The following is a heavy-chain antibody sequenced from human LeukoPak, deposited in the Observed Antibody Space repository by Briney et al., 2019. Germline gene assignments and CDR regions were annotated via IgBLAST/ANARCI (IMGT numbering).Heavy chain of an antibody. J-gene: IGHJ6*03. V-gene: IGHV4-39*07. CDR3: ARDHSSARYAYYYYYCDV. CDR2: IYYSGST. D-gene: IGHD3-16*01. CDR1: GGSLSSSTYY. Sequence: SETLSLTCTVSGGSLSSSTYYWGWIRQPPGKGLEWIRTIYYSGSTYYNPSLKSRVSISVDTSKKKYSLKLSAVTAADTAVYYCARDHSSARYAYYYYYCDVWGKGTTVSVSS.